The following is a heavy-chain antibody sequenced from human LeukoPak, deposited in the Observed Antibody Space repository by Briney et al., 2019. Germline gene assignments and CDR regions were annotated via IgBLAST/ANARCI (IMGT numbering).Heavy chain of an antibody. CDR3: GRHVQAPSFDP. Sequence: SETLSLTCTVSGGSSSSGDYYWSWIRQPPGKGLEWIGYIYYSGSTYYNPSLKSRVTISADTSTNHFSLKLTSVTAADTAVYYCGRHVQAPSFDPWGQGTLVTVSS. D-gene: IGHD1-1*01. CDR2: IYYSGST. J-gene: IGHJ5*02. V-gene: IGHV4-30-4*01. CDR1: GGSSSSGDYY.